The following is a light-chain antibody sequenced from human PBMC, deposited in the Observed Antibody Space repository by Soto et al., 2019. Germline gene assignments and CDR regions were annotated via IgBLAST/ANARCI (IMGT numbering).Light chain of an antibody. V-gene: IGKV1-5*01. CDR3: QQYKDYTPWT. Sequence: DMQMTQSPSTLSASVEERFTITGRASQSISTSLAWYQQKPGRAPKLLIHDASSLESGVPSRFSGSGSGPEFTLTISSLQPDHFATHNCQQYKDYTPWTFGQRAKV. J-gene: IGKJ1*01. CDR1: QSISTS. CDR2: DAS.